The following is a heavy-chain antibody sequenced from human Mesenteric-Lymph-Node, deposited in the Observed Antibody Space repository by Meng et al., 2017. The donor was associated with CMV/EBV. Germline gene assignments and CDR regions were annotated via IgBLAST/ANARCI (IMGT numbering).Heavy chain of an antibody. Sequence: GESLKISCAASGFTFSSYSMNWVRQAPGKGLEWVSYISSSSSTIYYADSVKGRFTISRDNAKNSLYLQMNSLRAEDTAVYYCARDPATEWLRGPIDYWGQGTLVTVSS. J-gene: IGHJ4*02. CDR3: ARDPATEWLRGPIDY. D-gene: IGHD5-12*01. V-gene: IGHV3-48*04. CDR1: GFTFSSYS. CDR2: ISSSSSTI.